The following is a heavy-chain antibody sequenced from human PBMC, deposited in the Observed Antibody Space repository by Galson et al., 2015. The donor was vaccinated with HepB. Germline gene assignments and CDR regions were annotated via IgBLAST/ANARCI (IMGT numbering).Heavy chain of an antibody. CDR3: ARVRMVQGVMYFHYMDV. CDR2: LIPVLGLA. V-gene: IGHV1-69*10. D-gene: IGHD3-10*01. CDR1: GGTFNNCA. J-gene: IGHJ6*03. Sequence: SVKVSCKASGGTFNNCAITWVRQAPGQGLEWMGGLIPVLGLASYAQRFQGRVTITADESTNTAYIDLSSLRSEDTAVYYCARVRMVQGVMYFHYMDVWGEGTTVIVSS.